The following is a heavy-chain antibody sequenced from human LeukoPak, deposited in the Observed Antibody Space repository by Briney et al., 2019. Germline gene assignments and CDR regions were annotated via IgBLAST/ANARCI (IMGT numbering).Heavy chain of an antibody. CDR1: GGSFSGYY. Sequence: SETLSLTCAVYGGSFSGYYWSWIRQPPGKGLEWIGEINHSGSTNYNPSLKSRVTISVDTSKNQFSLKLSSVTAADTAVYYGARGSRIAVAGTKYFQHWGQGTLVTVSS. V-gene: IGHV4-34*01. J-gene: IGHJ1*01. CDR3: ARGSRIAVAGTKYFQH. D-gene: IGHD6-19*01. CDR2: INHSGST.